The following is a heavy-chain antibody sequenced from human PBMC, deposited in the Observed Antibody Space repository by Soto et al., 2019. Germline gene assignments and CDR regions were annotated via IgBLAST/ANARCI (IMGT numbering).Heavy chain of an antibody. CDR1: EFTFNNYW. CDR3: ARGIYLKYGLDV. V-gene: IGHV3-74*01. J-gene: IGHJ6*02. Sequence: EVQLVESGGGLVQPGGSLRLSCAASEFTFNNYWMHWVRQVPGKGLEWVSRINTDGSTTNYADSVMGRFTISRDNADNXXXXQMNSLRAEDTAVYYCARGIYLKYGLDVWGQGATVTVSS. D-gene: IGHD3-16*02. CDR2: INTDGSTT.